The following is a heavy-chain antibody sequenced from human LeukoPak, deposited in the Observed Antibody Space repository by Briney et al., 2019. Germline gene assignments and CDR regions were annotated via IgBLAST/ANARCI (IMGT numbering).Heavy chain of an antibody. CDR3: ARLDCGGDCYPTY. V-gene: IGHV4-39*01. CDR1: GGSIRSSYYY. J-gene: IGHJ4*02. D-gene: IGHD2-21*02. CDR2: IYDSGST. Sequence: PSETLSLTCTVSGGSIRSSYYYWGWIRQPPGKGLEWIGSIYDSGSTYYNPSLKSRVTISVDTSKNQFSLKLNSVTAADTAVYYCARLDCGGDCYPTYWGQGTLVTVSS.